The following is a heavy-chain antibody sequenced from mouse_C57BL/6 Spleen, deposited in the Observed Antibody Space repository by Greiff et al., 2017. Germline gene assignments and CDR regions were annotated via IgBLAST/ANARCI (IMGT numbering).Heavy chain of an antibody. J-gene: IGHJ2*01. V-gene: IGHV5-9*01. D-gene: IGHD2-4*01. Sequence: DVMLVESGGGLVKPGGSLKLSCAASGFTFSSYTMSWVRQTPEKRLEWVATISGGGGNTYYPDRVKGRFTISRDNAKNTLYLQMSSLRSEDTALYYFARRDYDSYYFDYWGQGTTLTVSS. CDR1: GFTFSSYT. CDR2: ISGGGGNT. CDR3: ARRDYDSYYFDY.